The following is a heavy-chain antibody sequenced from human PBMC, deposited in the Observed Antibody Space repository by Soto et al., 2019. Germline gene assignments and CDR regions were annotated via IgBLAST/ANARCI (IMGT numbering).Heavy chain of an antibody. CDR2: FGGGAGRT. CDR1: GFTFSRFP. D-gene: IGHD3-10*01. J-gene: IGHJ6*02. V-gene: IGHV3-23*01. Sequence: GGSLRLSCAASGFTFSRFPMSWVRQAPGKGLEWVSGFGGGAGRTFYADSVKGRCTISRDTSKDTLFLQLNSLTAEDTGVYYCAKSRSSFFYYGLDVRGQGTTVTVSS. CDR3: AKSRSSFFYYGLDV.